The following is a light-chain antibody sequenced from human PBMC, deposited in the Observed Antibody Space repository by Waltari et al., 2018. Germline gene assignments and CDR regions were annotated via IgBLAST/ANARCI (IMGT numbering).Light chain of an antibody. CDR2: EVN. CDR3: SSYAGADTVV. Sequence: QSALTQPPSASGSPGQSVTISCTGTSSDVGGYNYVSWYQQYPDKAPKLMIYEVNKRPSGVPDRFSGPKSGNTASLTVSGLQAEDEADYYCSSYAGADTVVFGGGTKLTVL. CDR1: SSDVGGYNY. V-gene: IGLV2-8*01. J-gene: IGLJ2*01.